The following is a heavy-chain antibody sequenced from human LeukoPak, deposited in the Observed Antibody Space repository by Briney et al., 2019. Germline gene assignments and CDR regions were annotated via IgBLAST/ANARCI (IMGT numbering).Heavy chain of an antibody. D-gene: IGHD3-10*01. J-gene: IGHJ4*02. V-gene: IGHV3-23*01. CDR2: ISGNGGET. CDR3: ARSGSGSYYSYSYFDY. Sequence: GGTLRLSCAASGFTFSSYGMNWVRQAPGKGLEWVSGISGNGGETYSADSVKGRFTISRDNSKNTLYLQMNSLRAEDTALYYCARSGSGSYYSYSYFDYWGQGTLVTVSS. CDR1: GFTFSSYG.